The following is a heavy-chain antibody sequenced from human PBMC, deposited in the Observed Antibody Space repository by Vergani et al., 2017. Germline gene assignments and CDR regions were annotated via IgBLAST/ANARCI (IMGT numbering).Heavy chain of an antibody. V-gene: IGHV4-59*04. D-gene: IGHD3-3*01. J-gene: IGHJ3*02. CDR3: ARLPRITIFGVVTPTGDAFDI. CDR1: GGSISSYY. CDR2: IYYSGST. Sequence: QVQLQESGPGLVKPSETLSLTCTVSGGSISSYYWSWIRQPPGKGLEWIGYIYYSGSTYYNPSLKSRVTISVDTSKNQFSLKLSSVTAADTAVYYCARLPRITIFGVVTPTGDAFDIWGQGTMVTVSS.